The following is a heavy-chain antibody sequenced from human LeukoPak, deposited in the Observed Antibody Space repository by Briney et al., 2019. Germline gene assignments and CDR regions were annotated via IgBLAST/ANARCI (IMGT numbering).Heavy chain of an antibody. J-gene: IGHJ4*02. D-gene: IGHD5-18*01. CDR2: INHSGST. Sequence: PSETLSLTCAVYGGSFSGYYWSSIRQTPGKGLEWIGEINHSGSTSYTPSLKSRVTISLDTSTNQFSLKLTSVTAADTAVYYCELARYTYGTYFDYWGQGTLVTVSS. V-gene: IGHV4-34*01. CDR1: GGSFSGYY. CDR3: ELARYTYGTYFDY.